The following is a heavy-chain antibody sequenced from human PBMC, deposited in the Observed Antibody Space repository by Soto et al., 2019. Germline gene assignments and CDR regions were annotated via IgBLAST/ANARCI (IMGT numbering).Heavy chain of an antibody. CDR1: GGSMSSGGYY. D-gene: IGHD5-12*01. CDR2: IYYSGST. CDR3: ARDRGIVATFYYYGMDV. V-gene: IGHV4-31*03. Sequence: PSETLSLTCTVSGGSMSSGGYYWSWIRQHPGKGLEWIGYIYYSGSTYYNPSLKSRVTISVDTSKNQFSLKLSSVTAADTAVYYCARDRGIVATFYYYGMDVWGQGTTVTVSS. J-gene: IGHJ6*02.